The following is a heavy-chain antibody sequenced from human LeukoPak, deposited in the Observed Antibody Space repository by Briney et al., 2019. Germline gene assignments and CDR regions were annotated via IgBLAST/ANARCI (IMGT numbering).Heavy chain of an antibody. J-gene: IGHJ4*02. CDR2: IYPGDSDT. CDR1: GYSFTSYW. Sequence: GETLKISCKGSGYSFTSYWIGWVRQMPGKGREWMGIIYPGDSDTRYSPSFQGQVTISADKSISTAYLQWSSLKASDTAMYYCARPASDQHYYGSGSHGSYFDYWGQGTLVTVSS. CDR3: ARPASDQHYYGSGSHGSYFDY. D-gene: IGHD3-10*01. V-gene: IGHV5-51*01.